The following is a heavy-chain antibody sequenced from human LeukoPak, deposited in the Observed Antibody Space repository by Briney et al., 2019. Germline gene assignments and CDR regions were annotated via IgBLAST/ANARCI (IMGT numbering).Heavy chain of an antibody. CDR2: IYYSGST. CDR3: ARATSFGSGWYYFDY. D-gene: IGHD6-19*01. CDR1: GGSISSGGYY. Sequence: PSETLSLTCTVSGGSISSGGYYWGWIRQHPGKGLEWIGYIYYSGSTYYNPSLKSRVTISVDTSKNQFSLKLSSVTAADTAVYYCARATSFGSGWYYFDYWGQGTLVTVSS. J-gene: IGHJ4*02. V-gene: IGHV4-31*03.